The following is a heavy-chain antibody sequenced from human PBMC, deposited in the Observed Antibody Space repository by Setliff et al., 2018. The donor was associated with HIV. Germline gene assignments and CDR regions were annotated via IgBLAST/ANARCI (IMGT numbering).Heavy chain of an antibody. V-gene: IGHV4-34*01. D-gene: IGHD5-18*01. J-gene: IGHJ6*02. CDR2: INHSGST. Sequence: SETLSLTCAVYGGSFSGYYWSWIRQPPGKGLEWIGEINHSGSTNYNPSLKSRVTISVDTSKNQFSLKLSSVTAADTAVYYCARKQLWPNYYYYGMDVWGQGTTVTVSS. CDR1: GGSFSGYY. CDR3: ARKQLWPNYYYYGMDV.